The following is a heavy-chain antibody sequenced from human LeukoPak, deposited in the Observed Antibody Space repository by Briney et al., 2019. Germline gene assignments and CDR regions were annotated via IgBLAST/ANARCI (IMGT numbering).Heavy chain of an antibody. Sequence: SETLSLTCTVSGGSISSYYWSWIRQPPGKGLEWIGYIYYSGSTNYNPSLKSRVTISVDTSKNQFSLKLSSVTAADTAVYYCARGSDSSGHGIDYWGQGTLVTVSS. CDR3: ARGSDSSGHGIDY. CDR1: GGSISSYY. D-gene: IGHD3-22*01. J-gene: IGHJ4*02. V-gene: IGHV4-59*01. CDR2: IYYSGST.